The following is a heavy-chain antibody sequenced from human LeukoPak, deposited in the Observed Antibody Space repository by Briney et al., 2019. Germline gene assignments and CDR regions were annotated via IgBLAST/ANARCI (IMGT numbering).Heavy chain of an antibody. J-gene: IGHJ4*02. D-gene: IGHD3-10*01. V-gene: IGHV1-18*01. CDR2: ISAYNGNT. CDR1: GYTFTSYG. CDR3: VRDLITRVRGVHSDY. Sequence: ASVKVSCKASGYTFTSYGISWVRQAPGQGLEWRGWISAYNGNTNYAQKLQGRVTTTQDTSTSTAYMELRSLRPDHTAVYYCVRDLITRVRGVHSDYWGQGTLVTVSS.